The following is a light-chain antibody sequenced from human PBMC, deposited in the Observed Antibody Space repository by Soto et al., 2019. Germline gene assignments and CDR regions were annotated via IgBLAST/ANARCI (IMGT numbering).Light chain of an antibody. V-gene: IGLV2-14*03. CDR3: ISYTSSDTLI. J-gene: IGLJ2*01. Sequence: QSVLTQPASVSGSPGQSITISCTGTSSDIGGYNYVSWFQQHPGKAPKLMIYDVSSRPSGVSNRFSGSKSGNTASLTISGLQAEDEADYYCISYTSSDTLIFGGGTKLTVL. CDR2: DVS. CDR1: SSDIGGYNY.